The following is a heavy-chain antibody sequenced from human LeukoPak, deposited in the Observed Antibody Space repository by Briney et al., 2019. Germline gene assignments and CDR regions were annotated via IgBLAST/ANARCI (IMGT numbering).Heavy chain of an antibody. CDR1: GFTFSSYG. Sequence: GGSPRLSCAASGFTFSSYGMHWVREAPGKGLEWVAVIWYGGSNKYYADSVKGRFTISRDNSKNTLYLQMNSLRAEDTALYYCAKVGGIYYDSSGYYLDWYFDLWGRGTLVTVSS. J-gene: IGHJ2*01. D-gene: IGHD3-22*01. V-gene: IGHV3-30*02. CDR3: AKVGGIYYDSSGYYLDWYFDL. CDR2: IWYGGSNK.